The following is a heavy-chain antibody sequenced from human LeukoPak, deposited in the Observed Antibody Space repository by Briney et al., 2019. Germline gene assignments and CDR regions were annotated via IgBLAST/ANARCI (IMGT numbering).Heavy chain of an antibody. CDR3: ASLYYGSGSYYFDY. CDR2: INPNSGGT. D-gene: IGHD3-10*01. Sequence: ASVKVSCKASGYTFTGYYMHWVRQAPGQGFEWMGWINPNSGGTNYAQKFQGRVTMTRDTSISTAYMELSRLRSDDTAVYYCASLYYGSGSYYFDYWGQGTLVTVSS. V-gene: IGHV1-2*02. CDR1: GYTFTGYY. J-gene: IGHJ4*02.